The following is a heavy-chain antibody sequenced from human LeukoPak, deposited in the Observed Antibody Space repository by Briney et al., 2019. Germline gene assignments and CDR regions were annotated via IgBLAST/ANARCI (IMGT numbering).Heavy chain of an antibody. D-gene: IGHD6-13*01. CDR1: GFTFSSYT. V-gene: IGHV3-21*04. J-gene: IGHJ4*02. CDR2: ISGSNSYI. CDR3: ARSLPYGTTWYGRSDF. Sequence: PGGSLRLSCAASGFTFSSYTMHWIRQAPGKGLEWVSSISGSNSYIFYADSVKGRFTISRDNAMNSLYLQMNSLRAEDTAIYYCARSLPYGTTWYGRSDFWGQGTLVTVSS.